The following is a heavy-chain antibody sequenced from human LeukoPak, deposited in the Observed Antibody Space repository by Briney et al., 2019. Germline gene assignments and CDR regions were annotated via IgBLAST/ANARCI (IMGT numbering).Heavy chain of an antibody. CDR1: GFIFSVYG. J-gene: IGHJ4*02. CDR2: ISYDGSNK. CDR3: AKAGSEYSSSWYLCDY. Sequence: PGASLRLSCAASGFIFSVYGMHWVRQAPGKGLEWVAVISYDGSNKYYADSVKGRFTISRDNSKNTLYLQINSLRAEDTAVYYCAKAGSEYSSSWYLCDYWGQGTLVTVSS. V-gene: IGHV3-30*18. D-gene: IGHD6-13*01.